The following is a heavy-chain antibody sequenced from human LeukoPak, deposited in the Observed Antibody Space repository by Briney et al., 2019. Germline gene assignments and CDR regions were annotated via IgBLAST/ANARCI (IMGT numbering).Heavy chain of an antibody. J-gene: IGHJ5*02. CDR2: IWFDGSKK. Sequence: TGGSLRLSCAASGFNFGAYAMHWVRQFPGKGLEWVAVIWFDGSKKFFADSLKGRITISRDNSKNTLYLQLNSLRAEDTAVYYCARELIAVAGTGWFDPWGQGTLVTVSS. CDR1: GFNFGAYA. V-gene: IGHV3-33*01. D-gene: IGHD6-19*01. CDR3: ARELIAVAGTGWFDP.